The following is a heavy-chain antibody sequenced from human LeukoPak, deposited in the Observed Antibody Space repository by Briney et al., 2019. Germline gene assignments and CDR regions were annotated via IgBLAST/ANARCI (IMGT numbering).Heavy chain of an antibody. D-gene: IGHD4-17*01. CDR2: ISSSGSTI. J-gene: IGHJ3*02. V-gene: IGHV3-11*01. Sequence: KTGGSLRLSCAASGFTFSDYYMSWIRQAPGKGLEWVSYISSSGSTIYYADSVKGRFTISRDNSKKTVYLQMNSLRAEDTAVYYCAKDPNGDYVGAFDSWGQGTLVTVSS. CDR3: AKDPNGDYVGAFDS. CDR1: GFTFSDYY.